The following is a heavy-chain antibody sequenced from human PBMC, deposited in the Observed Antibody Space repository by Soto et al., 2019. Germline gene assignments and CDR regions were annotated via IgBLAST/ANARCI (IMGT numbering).Heavy chain of an antibody. Sequence: SETLSLTCTVSGGSISSYYWSWIRQPPGKGLEWIGYIFSSGSTNYNPSLKSRVTISVDTSKNQFSLKLSSVTAADTAVYYCGRLPHYYYGMDVWGQGTTVTVSS. CDR3: GRLPHYYYGMDV. CDR1: GGSISSYY. J-gene: IGHJ6*02. CDR2: IFSSGST. V-gene: IGHV4-59*01.